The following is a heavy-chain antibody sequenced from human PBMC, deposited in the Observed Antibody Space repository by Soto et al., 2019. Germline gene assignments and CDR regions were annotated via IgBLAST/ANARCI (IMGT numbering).Heavy chain of an antibody. D-gene: IGHD2-15*01. J-gene: IGHJ5*02. CDR3: ARRGGSEAWTWFDP. Sequence: SETLSPTCTVSGGSISSVDYYWSWIRQPPGKGLEWIGDIYYSGSTYYNPSLKSRVTISVDTSKNQFSLKLTSVTAAETAVYYCARRGGSEAWTWFDPWGQGTLVTVSS. CDR2: IYYSGST. CDR1: GGSISSVDYY. V-gene: IGHV4-30-4*01.